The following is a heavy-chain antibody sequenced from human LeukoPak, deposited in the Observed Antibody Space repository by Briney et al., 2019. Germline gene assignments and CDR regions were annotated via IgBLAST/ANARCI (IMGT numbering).Heavy chain of an antibody. CDR2: IYYSGST. CDR1: GGSISSYY. D-gene: IGHD3-10*01. Sequence: PSETLSLTCTVSGGSISSYYWSWIRQPPGKGLEWIGYIYYSGSTNYNPSLKSRVTISVDTSKNQFSLELSSVTAADTAVYYCARELLWDWFDPWGQGTLVTVSS. CDR3: ARELLWDWFDP. J-gene: IGHJ5*02. V-gene: IGHV4-59*01.